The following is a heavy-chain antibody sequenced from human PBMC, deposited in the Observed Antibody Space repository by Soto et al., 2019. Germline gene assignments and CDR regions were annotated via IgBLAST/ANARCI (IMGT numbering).Heavy chain of an antibody. V-gene: IGHV1-8*01. D-gene: IGHD3-9*01. CDR2: MNPNSGNT. CDR3: ARALYDILTGYYFNWFDP. J-gene: IGHJ5*02. Sequence: ASVKVSCKASGYTFTSYDINWVRQATGQGLEWMGWMNPNSGNTGYAQKFQGRVTMTRNTSISTAYMELSSLRSEDTAVYYCARALYDILTGYYFNWFDPWGQGTLVTVSS. CDR1: GYTFTSYD.